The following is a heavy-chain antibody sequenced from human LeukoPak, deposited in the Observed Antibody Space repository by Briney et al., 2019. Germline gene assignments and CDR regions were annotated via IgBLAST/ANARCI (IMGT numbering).Heavy chain of an antibody. J-gene: IGHJ4*02. CDR1: GCTFSSYS. V-gene: IGHV3-48*01. Sequence: GGSLRLSCAASGCTFSSYSMNWVRQAPGKGLEWVSYISSSSSTIYYAGSVKGRFTISRDNAKNSLFLQMNSLSAEDTAVYYCARSRGSSGSYPFDYWGQGTLVTVSS. CDR3: ARSRGSSGSYPFDY. CDR2: ISSSSSTI. D-gene: IGHD1-26*01.